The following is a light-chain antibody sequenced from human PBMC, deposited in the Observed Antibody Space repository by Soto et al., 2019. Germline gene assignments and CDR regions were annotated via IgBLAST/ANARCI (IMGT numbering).Light chain of an antibody. CDR3: QQYNNWVT. CDR1: QSIASH. J-gene: IGKJ4*01. V-gene: IGKV3-11*01. Sequence: EIVLTQSPVTLSLSPGERATLSCRASQSIASHLAWYQQKPGQAPRLLIYGVSKRATGIPDRFSGSGSGTDFTLTISRLEPEDFAVYYCQQYNNWVTFGGGTKVDIK. CDR2: GVS.